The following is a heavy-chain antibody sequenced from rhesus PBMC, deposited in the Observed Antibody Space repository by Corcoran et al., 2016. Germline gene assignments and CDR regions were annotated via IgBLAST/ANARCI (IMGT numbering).Heavy chain of an antibody. CDR1: GVSLYGNY. CDR2: ISGNSKST. CDR3: ARDAISLDV. V-gene: IGHV4-147*01. J-gene: IGHJ5-2*02. Sequence: QVLLQESGPGLVAPSETLSLTCAVSGVSLYGNYWTWIRQSPGKGLEWIGYISGNSKSTSYNPSLGGRVTISKDTSQNQYSLMLTSVTVADTAVYYCARDAISLDVWGRGALVTVSS.